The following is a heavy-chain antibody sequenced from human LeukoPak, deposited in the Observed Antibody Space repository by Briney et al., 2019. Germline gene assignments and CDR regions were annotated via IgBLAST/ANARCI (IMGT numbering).Heavy chain of an antibody. J-gene: IGHJ4*02. CDR1: GGSISSSSYY. CDR3: AREGGGYQLLTFDY. D-gene: IGHD2-2*01. V-gene: IGHV4-39*07. Sequence: SETLSLTCTVSGGSISSSSYYWGWIRQPPGKGLEWIGNIYYSGSTNYNPSLKSRVTMSVDTSKNQFSLKLSSVTAADTAVYYCAREGGGYQLLTFDYWGQGTLVTVSS. CDR2: IYYSGST.